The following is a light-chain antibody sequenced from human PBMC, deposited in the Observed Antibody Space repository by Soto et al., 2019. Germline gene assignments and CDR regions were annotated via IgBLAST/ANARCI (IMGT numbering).Light chain of an antibody. CDR3: CSYAGIYSYV. CDR2: DIT. V-gene: IGLV2-11*01. Sequence: QSALTQPRSVSGSPGQSVTISCTGTSSGVGRFEYVSWYQQHPGEAPKVVVYDITKRPSGVPDRFSGSKSGNTASLTISGLQAEDEADYYCCSYAGIYSYVFGTGTKLTVL. CDR1: SSGVGRFEY. J-gene: IGLJ1*01.